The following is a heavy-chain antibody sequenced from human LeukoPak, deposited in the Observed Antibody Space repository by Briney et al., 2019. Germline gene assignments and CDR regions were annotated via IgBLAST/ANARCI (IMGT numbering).Heavy chain of an antibody. CDR2: IYYSGST. CDR1: GGSISSGDYY. J-gene: IGHJ2*01. Sequence: PSETLSLTCTVSGGSISSGDYYWSWIRQPPGKGLEWIGYIYYSGSTYYNPSLKSRVTISVDTSKNQFSLKLSSVTAADTAVYYCARGANHPYSSSSWYFDLWGRGTLVTVSS. CDR3: ARGANHPYSSSSWYFDL. D-gene: IGHD6-6*01. V-gene: IGHV4-30-4*08.